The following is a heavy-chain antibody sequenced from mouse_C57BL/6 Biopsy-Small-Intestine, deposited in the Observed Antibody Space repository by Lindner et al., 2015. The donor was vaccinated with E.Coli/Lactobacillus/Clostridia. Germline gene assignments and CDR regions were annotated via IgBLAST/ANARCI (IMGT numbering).Heavy chain of an antibody. CDR3: ARTTFSSSRYYSFYSLDV. Sequence: SVKVSCKASGDTFTRYAISWVRQAPGQGLQWMGSIIPIYATANYAQKFRGRVTISADESTNTAYMELSSLRADDSAVYFCARTTFSSSRYYSFYSLDVWGQGTTVTVSS. CDR2: IIPIYATA. D-gene: IGHD3-1*01. V-gene: IGHV1-81*01. J-gene: IGHJ1*01. CDR1: GDTFTRYA.